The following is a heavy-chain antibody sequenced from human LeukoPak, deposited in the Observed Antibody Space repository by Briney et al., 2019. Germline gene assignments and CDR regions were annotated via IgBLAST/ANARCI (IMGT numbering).Heavy chain of an antibody. CDR3: ARGSAPPYYYDSSGYYYSPYYYYYGMDV. J-gene: IGHJ6*02. Sequence: GGPLRLSCAASGFTFSSYGMHWVRQAPGKGLEWVAVIWYDGSNKYYADSVKGRFTISRDNSKNTLYLQMNSLRAEDTAVYYCARGSAPPYYYDSSGYYYSPYYYYYGMDVWGQGTTVTVSS. CDR2: IWYDGSNK. D-gene: IGHD3-22*01. CDR1: GFTFSSYG. V-gene: IGHV3-33*01.